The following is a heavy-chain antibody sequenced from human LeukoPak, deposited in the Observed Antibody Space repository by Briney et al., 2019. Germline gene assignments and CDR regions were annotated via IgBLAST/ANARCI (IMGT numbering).Heavy chain of an antibody. Sequence: GGSLRLSCAASGFTFSSYGMHWVRQAPGKGLEWVAVISYDGSIKYYADSVKGRFTISRDNSKNTLYLQMNSLRAEDTAVYYCARDSSSGSYQTYWGQGTLVTVSS. D-gene: IGHD1-26*01. CDR1: GFTFSSYG. CDR3: ARDSSSGSYQTY. CDR2: ISYDGSIK. J-gene: IGHJ4*02. V-gene: IGHV3-30*03.